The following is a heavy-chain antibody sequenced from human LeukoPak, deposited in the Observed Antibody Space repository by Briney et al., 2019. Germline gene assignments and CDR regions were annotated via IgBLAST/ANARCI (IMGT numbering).Heavy chain of an antibody. Sequence: PGGSLRLSCAASGFTFSSYSMNWVRQAPGKGLEWVSSISSSSSYIYYADSVKGRFTISRDNAKNSLYLQMNSLRAEDTAVYYCARDRGLRIAPPDYWGQGTLVTVSS. D-gene: IGHD5-12*01. V-gene: IGHV3-21*01. CDR1: GFTFSSYS. CDR3: ARDRGLRIAPPDY. CDR2: ISSSSSYI. J-gene: IGHJ4*02.